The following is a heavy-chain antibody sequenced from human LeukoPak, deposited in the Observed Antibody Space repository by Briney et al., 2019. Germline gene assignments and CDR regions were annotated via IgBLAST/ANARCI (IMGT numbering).Heavy chain of an antibody. D-gene: IGHD6-19*01. J-gene: IGHJ4*02. CDR2: ISYDGSNK. CDR1: GFTFSSYA. Sequence: QPGGSLRLSCAASGFTFSSYAMHWVRQAPGKGLEWVAVISYDGSNKYYADSVKGRFTISRDNSKNTLYLQMNSLRAEDTAVYYCVNVAGTDEFDYWGQGTLVTVSS. V-gene: IGHV3-30-3*01. CDR3: VNVAGTDEFDY.